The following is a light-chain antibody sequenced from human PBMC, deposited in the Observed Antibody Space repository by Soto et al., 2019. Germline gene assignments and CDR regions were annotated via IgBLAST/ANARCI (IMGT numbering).Light chain of an antibody. Sequence: EVVMTQSPATLSVSPGERATLPCRASQTVRDNLGWYQQKPGQPPRLLIYGATTRATGIPARFSGSGSGTEFTLTISSLQSEDFAVYYCQQYNNWPLTFGGGTKVDIK. V-gene: IGKV3D-15*01. CDR1: QTVRDN. CDR2: GAT. J-gene: IGKJ4*01. CDR3: QQYNNWPLT.